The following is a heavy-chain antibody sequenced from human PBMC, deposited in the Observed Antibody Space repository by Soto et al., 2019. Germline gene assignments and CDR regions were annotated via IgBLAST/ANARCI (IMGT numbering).Heavy chain of an antibody. V-gene: IGHV5-51*01. CDR1: GYTFSRYW. D-gene: IGHD3-22*01. Sequence: EVQLVQSGAEVKQAGESLKISCKTSGYTFSRYWIAWVRQTPGRGLEWVGIIYPADSDTRYSPSFQGQVTISADKSTSTAYLHWNSLKASDSATYYCARKDSSGYSNWFDPWGQGTLVTVSS. CDR2: IYPADSDT. J-gene: IGHJ5*02. CDR3: ARKDSSGYSNWFDP.